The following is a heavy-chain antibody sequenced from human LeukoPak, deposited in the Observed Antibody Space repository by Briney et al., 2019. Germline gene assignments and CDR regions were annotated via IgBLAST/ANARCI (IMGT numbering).Heavy chain of an antibody. CDR3: AHRFTHDYVWGSSLDY. V-gene: IGHV1-69*06. Sequence: SVKVSCKASGGTFSSYAISWVRQAPGQGLEWMGGIIPIFGTANYAQKFQGRVTITADKSTSTAYMELSSLRSEDTAVYYCAHRFTHDYVWGSSLDYWGQGTLVTVSS. D-gene: IGHD3-16*01. CDR1: GGTFSSYA. J-gene: IGHJ4*02. CDR2: IIPIFGTA.